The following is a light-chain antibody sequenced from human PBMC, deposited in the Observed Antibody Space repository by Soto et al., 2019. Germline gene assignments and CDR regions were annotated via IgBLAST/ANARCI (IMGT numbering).Light chain of an antibody. Sequence: DVVMTQSPLSLPVTLGQPASISCRSSQSLLHSNGYNYLDCYLQKPGQSPQVLIYLGSNRASGVPDRFRGSGSGTDFTLKISRVEAEDVGVYYCMQTLQTPWTFGLGTKVDIK. V-gene: IGKV2-28*01. CDR2: LGS. J-gene: IGKJ1*01. CDR1: QSLLHSNGYNY. CDR3: MQTLQTPWT.